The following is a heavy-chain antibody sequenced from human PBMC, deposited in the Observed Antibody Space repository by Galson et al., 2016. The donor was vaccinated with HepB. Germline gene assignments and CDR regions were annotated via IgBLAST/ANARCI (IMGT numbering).Heavy chain of an antibody. D-gene: IGHD6-13*01. J-gene: IGHJ6*03. CDR2: ISHDGSIK. Sequence: SLRLSCAASGFSFSTYGMHWVRQAPGKGLEWVAVISHDGSIKYYGESVKGRFTTSRDNSKNTLFLQMTALRVEDTAVYYCARDYSRSGPKYSYYFRDVWGDGATVTVAS. CDR3: ARDYSRSGPKYSYYFRDV. CDR1: GFSFSTYG. V-gene: IGHV3-33*01.